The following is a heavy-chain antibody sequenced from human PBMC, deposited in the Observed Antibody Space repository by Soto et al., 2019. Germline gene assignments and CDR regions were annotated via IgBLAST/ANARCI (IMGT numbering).Heavy chain of an antibody. D-gene: IGHD6-13*01. CDR2: IYTSGST. V-gene: IGHV4-4*07. Sequence: QVQLQESGPGLVKPSETLSLTCTVSGGSISSYYWSWIRQPAGKGLEWIGRIYTSGSTNYNPSLKSRVTMSVDTSKNQFSLKRSSVTAADAAVYYCAREGSSWWGAGWFDPWGQGTLVTVSS. CDR1: GGSISSYY. CDR3: AREGSSWWGAGWFDP. J-gene: IGHJ5*02.